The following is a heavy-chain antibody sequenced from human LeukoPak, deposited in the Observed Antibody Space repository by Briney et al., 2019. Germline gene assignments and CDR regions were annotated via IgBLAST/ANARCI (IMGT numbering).Heavy chain of an antibody. V-gene: IGHV4-59*11. J-gene: IGHJ3*02. CDR3: ARDPTTVTKGFDI. CDR2: ISYSGST. D-gene: IGHD4-17*01. CDR1: GGSISRRY. Sequence: SETLSLTCTVSGGSISRRYWTWIRQSPGKGLEWIGYISYSGSTNYNPSLKSRVTLSVDTSKNQFSLKLRSVTAADTAVYYCARDPTTVTKGFDIWGQGTMVTVSS.